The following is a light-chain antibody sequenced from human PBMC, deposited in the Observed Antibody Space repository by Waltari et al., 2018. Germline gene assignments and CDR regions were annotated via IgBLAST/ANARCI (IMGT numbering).Light chain of an antibody. V-gene: IGLV2-14*01. CDR2: EVS. CDR1: SSDVGGYNY. J-gene: IGLJ1*01. Sequence: QSALTQPASVSGSPGQSITISCTGTSSDVGGYNYVSWYQQHPGKATKLLIYEVSKRPSGVSNRFSGSKSGNTASLTISGLQAEDEADYFCSSYTKSSTSYLFGTGTEVTVL. CDR3: SSYTKSSTSYL.